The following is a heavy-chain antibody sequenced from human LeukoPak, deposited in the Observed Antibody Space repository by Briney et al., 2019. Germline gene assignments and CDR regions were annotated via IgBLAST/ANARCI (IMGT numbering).Heavy chain of an antibody. CDR2: IYYSGST. CDR1: GGSISSYY. V-gene: IGHV4-59*01. CDR3: ARERSVAGSDAFDI. Sequence: SETLSLTCSVSGGSISSYYWSWIRQPPGKGLEWIGYIYYSGSTNYNPSLKSRVTISVDTSKNQFSLKLSSVTTADTAVYYCARERSVAGSDAFDIWGQGTMVTVSP. D-gene: IGHD6-19*01. J-gene: IGHJ3*02.